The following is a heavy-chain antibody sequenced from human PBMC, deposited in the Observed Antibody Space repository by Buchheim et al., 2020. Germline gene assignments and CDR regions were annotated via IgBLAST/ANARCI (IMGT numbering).Heavy chain of an antibody. Sequence: EVQLVESGGGLVQPAGSLRLSCAASGFTFNSYSMNWVRQAPGKGLEWISSISSSRNNIYYADSVKGRFTISRDNAKNTLYLQLSGLRAEEMSVYYCARDVSAIGCDCTDCYPEQYRYYYYMDVWGKGT. J-gene: IGHJ6*03. CDR3: ARDVSAIGCDCTDCYPEQYRYYYYMDV. V-gene: IGHV3-48*01. D-gene: IGHD2-21*02. CDR1: GFTFNSYS. CDR2: ISSSRNNI.